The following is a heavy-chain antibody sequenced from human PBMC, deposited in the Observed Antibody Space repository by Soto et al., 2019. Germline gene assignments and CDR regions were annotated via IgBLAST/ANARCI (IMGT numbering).Heavy chain of an antibody. CDR1: GDTFNRYA. CDR3: ARGARFLEWLSFDH. CDR2: IIPIFGTA. Sequence: QLEQSGAEVKTLGSSVKVSCKASGDTFNRYAISWVRQAPGQGLEWMGGIIPIFGTANYAPQFQDRVTITADESTSTAYMELTSLKSEDTAVYFCARGARFLEWLSFDHWGQGTLVTVSS. D-gene: IGHD3-3*01. V-gene: IGHV1-69*01. J-gene: IGHJ4*02.